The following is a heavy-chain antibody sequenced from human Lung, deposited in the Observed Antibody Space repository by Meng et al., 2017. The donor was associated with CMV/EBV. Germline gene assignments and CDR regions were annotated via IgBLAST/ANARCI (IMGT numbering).Heavy chain of an antibody. J-gene: IGHJ6*02. Sequence: GESXKISXAASGFTFSSYAMHWVRQAPGKGLEWVAVISYDGSNKYYADSVKGRFTISRDNSKNTLYLQMNSLRAEDTAVYYCARDPLSSRYYDFWSGYGGYYYYGMDVWGQGTTVTVSS. CDR1: GFTFSSYA. D-gene: IGHD3-3*01. CDR2: ISYDGSNK. V-gene: IGHV3-30-3*01. CDR3: ARDPLSSRYYDFWSGYGGYYYYGMDV.